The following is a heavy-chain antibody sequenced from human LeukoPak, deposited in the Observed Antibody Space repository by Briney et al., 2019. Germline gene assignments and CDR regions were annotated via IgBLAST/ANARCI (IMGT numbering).Heavy chain of an antibody. CDR1: GGSISSSSYY. V-gene: IGHV4-39*07. D-gene: IGHD6-19*01. J-gene: IGHJ5*02. CDR3: ARGTAVAGT. Sequence: PSETLSLTCTVSGGSISSSSYYWGWIRQPPGKGLEWIGSIYYSGSTYYNPSLKSRVTISVDTSKNQFSLRLSSVTAADTAVYYCARGTAVAGTWGQGTLVTVSS. CDR2: IYYSGST.